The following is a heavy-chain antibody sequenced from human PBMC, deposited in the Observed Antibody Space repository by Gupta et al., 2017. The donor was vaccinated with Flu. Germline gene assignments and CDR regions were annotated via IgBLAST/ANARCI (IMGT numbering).Heavy chain of an antibody. CDR1: GVTFSNYA. V-gene: IGHV3-23*01. CDR2: IIGSGDSK. D-gene: IGHD1-1*01. CDR3: AKGALGTASKTFGA. Sequence: EVQLLESGGGLGQPGGSLRLSCSASGVTFSNYAMSRVRQAPGKGLEWVSHIIGSGDSKHYADSVKGRFTISRDNSKNTLHVQMNSLRAEDTAVYYCAKGALGTASKTFGAWCQGTLVTVSS. J-gene: IGHJ5*02.